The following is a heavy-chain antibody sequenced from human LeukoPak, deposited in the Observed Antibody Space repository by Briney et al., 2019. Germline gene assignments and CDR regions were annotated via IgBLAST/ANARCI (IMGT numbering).Heavy chain of an antibody. CDR1: GGSISSGSYY. D-gene: IGHD2-2*02. J-gene: IGHJ5*02. V-gene: IGHV4-61*02. CDR2: IYTSGST. CDR3: ARGIVVVPAAIEWFDP. Sequence: SETLSLTCTVSGGSISSGSYYWSWIRQPAGTGLEWIGRIYTSGSTNYNPSLKSRVTISVDTSKNQFSLKLSSVTAAGTAVYYCARGIVVVPAAIEWFDPWGQGTLVTVSS.